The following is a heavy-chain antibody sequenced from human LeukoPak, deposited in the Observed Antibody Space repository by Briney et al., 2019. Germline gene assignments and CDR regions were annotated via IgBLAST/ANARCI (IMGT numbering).Heavy chain of an antibody. D-gene: IGHD1-26*01. J-gene: IGHJ3*02. CDR3: ARDLSGIVGATTGAFDI. CDR2: ISYDGSNK. CDR1: GFTFSSYE. Sequence: GGSLRLSCAASGFTFSSYEMNWVRQAPGKGLEWVAVISYDGSNKYYADSVKGRFTISRDNSKNTLYLQMNSLRAEDTAVYYCARDLSGIVGATTGAFDIWGQGTMVTVSS. V-gene: IGHV3-30*04.